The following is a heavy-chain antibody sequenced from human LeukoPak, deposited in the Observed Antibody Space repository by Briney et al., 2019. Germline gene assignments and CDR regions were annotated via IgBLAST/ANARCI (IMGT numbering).Heavy chain of an antibody. CDR2: INSEGSGT. D-gene: IGHD3-22*01. CDR3: VMVEDYYDSSGDSYFDY. J-gene: IGHJ4*02. V-gene: IGHV3-74*01. CDR1: GFTFSRYW. Sequence: GGSLRLSCAASGFTFSRYWMHWVRQDPGKGLVWVSRINSEGSGTSYADSVKGRFTISRDNAKNTLYLQTNSLRAEDMAVYYCVMVEDYYDSSGDSYFDYWGQGTLVTVSS.